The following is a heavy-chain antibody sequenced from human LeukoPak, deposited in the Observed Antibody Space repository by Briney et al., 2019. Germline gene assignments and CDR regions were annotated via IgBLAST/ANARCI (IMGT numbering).Heavy chain of an antibody. J-gene: IGHJ5*02. Sequence: ASVKVSCKASGYTFTRYYIHWVRQAPGQGLEWMGIFNPSGGPANYAQKNQGRVTMTRDTSTSTVYMELNSLKSEDTAVYYCARGPPTTMTNRYFGLFDPWGQGTSVTVSS. D-gene: IGHD4-17*01. CDR1: GYTFTRYY. CDR3: ARGPPTTMTNRYFGLFDP. V-gene: IGHV1-46*01. CDR2: FNPSGGPA.